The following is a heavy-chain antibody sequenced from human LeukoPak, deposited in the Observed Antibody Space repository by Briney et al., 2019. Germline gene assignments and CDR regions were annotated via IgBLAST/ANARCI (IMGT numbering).Heavy chain of an antibody. D-gene: IGHD3-22*01. Sequence: PSETLSLTCTVSGGSIGSYYWSWIRQPAGKGLEWIGRIYTSGSTNYNPSLKSRVTMSVDTSKNQFSLKLSSVTAADTAVYYCAREQAKIVVVNDAFDIWGQGTMVTVSS. J-gene: IGHJ3*02. V-gene: IGHV4-4*07. CDR3: AREQAKIVVVNDAFDI. CDR2: IYTSGST. CDR1: GGSIGSYY.